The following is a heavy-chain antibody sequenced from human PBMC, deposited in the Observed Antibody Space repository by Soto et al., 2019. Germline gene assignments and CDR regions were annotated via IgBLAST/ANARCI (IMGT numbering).Heavy chain of an antibody. CDR3: RTQWLD. J-gene: IGHJ4*02. CDR1: GFTFSNYG. D-gene: IGHD6-19*01. V-gene: IGHV3-30*03. Sequence: PGGSLRLSCAASGFTFSNYGMHWVRQAPGKGLEWLAFISHDGSNTYYADSVKGRFTISRDNSKNTLYLQMSSLKTEDTAVYYCRTQWLDWGQGTLVTVSS. CDR2: ISHDGSNT.